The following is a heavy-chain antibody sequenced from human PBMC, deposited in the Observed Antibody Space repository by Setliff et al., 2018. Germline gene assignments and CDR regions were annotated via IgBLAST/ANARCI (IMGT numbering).Heavy chain of an antibody. CDR2: INPGGGSA. CDR1: GYSFTSYY. J-gene: IGHJ3*02. D-gene: IGHD3-9*01. Sequence: ASVKVSCKASGYSFTSYYIHWVRQAPGQGLEWMGIINPGGGSASVVEKFQDRVTMTRDTSTNTVYMDLSSLRDDDTAVYYCAREVSTGENSGCDIWGQGTVVTVSS. CDR3: AREVSTGENSGCDI. V-gene: IGHV1-46*01.